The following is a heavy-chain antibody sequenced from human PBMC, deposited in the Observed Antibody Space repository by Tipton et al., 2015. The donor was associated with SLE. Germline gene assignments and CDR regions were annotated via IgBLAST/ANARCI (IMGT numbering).Heavy chain of an antibody. CDR1: GYTFVNYG. V-gene: IGHV1-69*13. D-gene: IGHD1-26*01. CDR2: IIPVFGTP. CDR3: AKDRVVGATTNFDY. Sequence: QLVQSGGEVKKPGASVKVSCKASGYTFVNYGISWVRQAPGQGLEWMGGIIPVFGTPKYAQKFQGRVTITADESTSTAYMELSSLRSEDTAVYYCAKDRVVGATTNFDYWGQGTLVTVSS. J-gene: IGHJ4*02.